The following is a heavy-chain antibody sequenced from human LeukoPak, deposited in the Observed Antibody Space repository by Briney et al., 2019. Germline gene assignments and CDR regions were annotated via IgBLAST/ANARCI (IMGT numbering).Heavy chain of an antibody. CDR3: GGKFPGAAYYFDS. J-gene: IGHJ4*02. CDR1: DFTFSSYD. D-gene: IGHD7-27*01. V-gene: IGHV3-23*01. Sequence: GGSRRLSCVASDFTFSSYDMTWVRQAPGKGLEWVASISDSGRYIFSADSMRGRFTLPRHNSAKTPYLEIYSLRVDDTATYFCGGKFPGAAYYFDSWGQGTLVAVSS. CDR2: ISDSGRYI.